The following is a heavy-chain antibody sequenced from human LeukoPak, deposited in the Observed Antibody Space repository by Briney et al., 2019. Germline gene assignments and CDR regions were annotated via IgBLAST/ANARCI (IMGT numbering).Heavy chain of an antibody. CDR3: AKVVPFELGFDY. CDR2: IWFDGSNE. D-gene: IGHD3/OR15-3a*01. J-gene: IGHJ4*02. CDR1: GFIFSNYG. Sequence: GRSLGLSCAASGFIFSNYGMHWVRQAPGKGLEWVAVIWFDGSNEDYADSVKGRFTISRDNSKNTLFLQMNSLRAEDTAVYYCAKVVPFELGFDYWGQGTLVTVSS. V-gene: IGHV3-33*06.